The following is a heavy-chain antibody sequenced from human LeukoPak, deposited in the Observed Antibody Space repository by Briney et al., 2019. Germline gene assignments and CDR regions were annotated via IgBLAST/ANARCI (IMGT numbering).Heavy chain of an antibody. CDR2: ISSSSGTI. J-gene: IGHJ6*03. CDR3: AREPYFYMDV. Sequence: GGSLRLSCAASGFTFSSYSMNWVRQAPGKGLEWVSYISSSSGTIYYADSVKGRFTISRDNAKNSLYLQMNSLRAEDTAVYYCAREPYFYMDVWGKGTTVTVSS. CDR1: GFTFSSYS. V-gene: IGHV3-48*04.